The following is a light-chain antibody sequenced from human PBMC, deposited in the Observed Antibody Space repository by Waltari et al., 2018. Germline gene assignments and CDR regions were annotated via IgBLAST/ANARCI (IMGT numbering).Light chain of an antibody. CDR2: GAS. Sequence: EIVLTQSPGTLSLPPGERATLPCRASQSVSRTLAWYQQKPGQAPRLLIFGASNRATGIPDRFSGSGSGTDFSLIITRLEPEDSAMYYCQHYVRLPATFGQGTKVEIK. CDR3: QHYVRLPAT. J-gene: IGKJ1*01. CDR1: QSVSRT. V-gene: IGKV3-20*01.